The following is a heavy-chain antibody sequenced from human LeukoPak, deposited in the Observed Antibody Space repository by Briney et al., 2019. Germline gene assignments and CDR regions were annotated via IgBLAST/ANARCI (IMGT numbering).Heavy chain of an antibody. Sequence: SETLSLTCTVSGGSISIYYWSWIRQPPGKGLEWIGYIYNSGNTNYNPSFKSRVTISEDTPKNQFSLRLSSVTAADTAVYYCARVPVRRNWFDPWGQGTLVTVSS. D-gene: IGHD6-6*01. V-gene: IGHV4-59*12. CDR1: GGSISIYY. CDR2: IYNSGNT. CDR3: ARVPVRRNWFDP. J-gene: IGHJ5*02.